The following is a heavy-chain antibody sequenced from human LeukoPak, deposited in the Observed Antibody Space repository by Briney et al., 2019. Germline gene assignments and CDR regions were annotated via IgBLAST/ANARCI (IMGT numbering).Heavy chain of an antibody. CDR1: GGSISSYY. D-gene: IGHD1-26*01. V-gene: IGHV4-59*12. CDR3: ARDRWELKWAFDY. CDR2: IYYSGST. J-gene: IGHJ4*02. Sequence: PSETLSLTCTVSGGSISSYYWSWIRQPPGKGLEWIGYIYYSGSTNYNPSLKSRVTISVDTSKNQFSLKLSSVTAADTAVYYCARDRWELKWAFDYWGQGTLVTVSS.